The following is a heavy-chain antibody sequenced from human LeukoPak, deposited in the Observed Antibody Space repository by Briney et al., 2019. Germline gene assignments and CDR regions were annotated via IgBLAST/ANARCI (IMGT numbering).Heavy chain of an antibody. CDR3: ARDIVVVTYWFDP. V-gene: IGHV1-2*02. CDR2: INPNSGGT. J-gene: IGHJ5*02. CDR1: GYTFNGYY. Sequence: GASVKVSCKASGYTFNGYYMHWVRQAPGQGLEWMGWINPNSGGTNYAQKFQGRVTMTRDTSISTAYMELSRLRSDDTAVYYCARDIVVVTYWFDPWGQGTLVTVSS. D-gene: IGHD3-22*01.